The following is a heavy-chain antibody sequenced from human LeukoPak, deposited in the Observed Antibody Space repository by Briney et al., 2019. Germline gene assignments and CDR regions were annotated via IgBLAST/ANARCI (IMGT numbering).Heavy chain of an antibody. Sequence: PGRSLRLSCAASGFTFDDYAMHWVRHAPGKGLEWVSGISWNSGSIGYADSVKGRFTISRDNAKKSLYLQMNSLRAEDTALYYCAKDKIEYYYDSSGYHFDYWGQGTLVTVSS. CDR2: ISWNSGSI. D-gene: IGHD3-22*01. CDR1: GFTFDDYA. CDR3: AKDKIEYYYDSSGYHFDY. V-gene: IGHV3-9*01. J-gene: IGHJ4*02.